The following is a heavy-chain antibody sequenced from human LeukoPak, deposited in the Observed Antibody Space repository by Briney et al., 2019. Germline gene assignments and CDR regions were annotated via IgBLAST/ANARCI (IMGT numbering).Heavy chain of an antibody. CDR1: GGSISSSSYY. CDR2: IFNSGST. Sequence: PSETLSLTCTVSGGSISSSSYYWGWIRQPPGKGLEWIGSIFNSGSTLYNPSLKGRVTVSVDTSKNQFSLKLSSVTAADTAVYYRATVGSAYGSGAVDYWGQGTLVTVSS. J-gene: IGHJ4*02. V-gene: IGHV4-39*01. CDR3: ATVGSAYGSGAVDY. D-gene: IGHD6-19*01.